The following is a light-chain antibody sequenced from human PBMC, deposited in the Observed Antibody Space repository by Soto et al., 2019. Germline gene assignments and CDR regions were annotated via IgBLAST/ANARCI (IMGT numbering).Light chain of an antibody. CDR2: ATS. CDR1: QGIAPY. V-gene: IGKV1-27*01. J-gene: IGKJ4*01. CDR3: QKYNSAALT. Sequence: DVQMTQSPSSLSAFVGDRVTITCRASQGIAPYLAWFQQKPGKVPKLLIYATSTLHSGVLSRFSGSGSVTDFTLTINSLQPEDVGTYYCQKYNSAALTFGGGTKVEIK.